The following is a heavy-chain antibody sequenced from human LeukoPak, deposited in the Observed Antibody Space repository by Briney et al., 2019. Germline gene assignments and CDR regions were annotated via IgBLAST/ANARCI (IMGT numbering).Heavy chain of an antibody. CDR2: IYTSGST. D-gene: IGHD5-18*01. CDR3: ARSHSYGHPYFDY. CDR1: GGSISSYC. J-gene: IGHJ4*02. V-gene: IGHV4-4*07. Sequence: SETLSLTCTVSGGSISSYCWSWIRQPAGKGLEWIGRIYTSGSTNYNPSLKSRVTMSVDTSKNQFSLKLSSVTAADTAVYYCARSHSYGHPYFDYWGQGTLVTVSS.